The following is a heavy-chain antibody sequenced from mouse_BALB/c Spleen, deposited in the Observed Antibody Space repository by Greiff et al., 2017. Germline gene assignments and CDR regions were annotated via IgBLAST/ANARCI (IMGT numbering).Heavy chain of an antibody. J-gene: IGHJ3*01. CDR1: GFTFSSYA. D-gene: IGHD1-1*01. CDR2: ISSGGSYT. CDR3: ANYYGSSWFAY. V-gene: IGHV5-9-4*01. Sequence: EVMLVESGGGLVKPGGSLKLSCAASGFTFSSYAMSWVRQSPEKRLEWVAEISSGGSYTYYPDTVTGRFTISRDNAKNTLYLEMSSLRSEDTAMYYCANYYGSSWFAYWGQGTLVTVSA.